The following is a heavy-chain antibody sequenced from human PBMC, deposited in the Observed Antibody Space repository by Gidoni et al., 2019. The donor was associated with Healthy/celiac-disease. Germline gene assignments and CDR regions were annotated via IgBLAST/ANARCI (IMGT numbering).Heavy chain of an antibody. Sequence: STYYNPSLKSRVTISVDTSKNQFSLKLSSVTAADTAVYYCARHEPSGDYWGQGTLVTVSS. J-gene: IGHJ4*02. V-gene: IGHV4-39*01. CDR2: ST. CDR3: ARHEPSGDY.